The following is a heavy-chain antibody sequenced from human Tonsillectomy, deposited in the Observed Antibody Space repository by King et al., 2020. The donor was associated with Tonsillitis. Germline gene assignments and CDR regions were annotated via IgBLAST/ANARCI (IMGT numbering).Heavy chain of an antibody. CDR3: ASDSLEMATSYYFDY. Sequence: VQLVESGGGVVQPGRSLRLSCAASGFTFSSYAMHWVRQAPGKGLEWVAVISYDGSNKYYADSVKGRFTISRDNSKNTLYLQMNSLRAEDTAVYYCASDSLEMATSYYFDYWGQGTLVTVSS. V-gene: IGHV3-30-3*01. J-gene: IGHJ4*02. CDR1: GFTFSSYA. D-gene: IGHD5-24*01. CDR2: ISYDGSNK.